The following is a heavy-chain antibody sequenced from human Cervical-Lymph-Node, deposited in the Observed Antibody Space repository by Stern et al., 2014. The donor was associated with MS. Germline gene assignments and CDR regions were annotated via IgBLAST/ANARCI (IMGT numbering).Heavy chain of an antibody. V-gene: IGHV1-69*06. CDR1: GDTFKNYA. CDR3: AREFSPSAHPFDY. J-gene: IGHJ4*02. CDR2: IVPIFGTT. Sequence: QVQLGQSGAEVKTPGSSVKVSCKTSGDTFKNYAISWVRQAPGLGLEWMGGIVPIFGTTTYARKFRGRIILTADKSTNTTYMELSSLRSEDTAVYYCAREFSPSAHPFDYWGQGSLLTVPS.